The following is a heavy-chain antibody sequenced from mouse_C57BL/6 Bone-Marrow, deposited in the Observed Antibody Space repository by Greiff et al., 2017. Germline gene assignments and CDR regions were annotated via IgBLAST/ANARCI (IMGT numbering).Heavy chain of an antibody. D-gene: IGHD1-1*01. CDR3: ARDDGGYFDV. CDR1: GFTFSSYA. CDR2: ISDGGSYT. J-gene: IGHJ1*03. V-gene: IGHV5-4*01. Sequence: DVKLVESGGGLVKPGGSLKLSCAASGFTFSSYAMSWVRQTPEKRLEWVATISDGGSYTYYPDNVKGRFTISRDNAKNNLYLQMSHLKSEDTAMYYCARDDGGYFDVWGTGTTVTVSS.